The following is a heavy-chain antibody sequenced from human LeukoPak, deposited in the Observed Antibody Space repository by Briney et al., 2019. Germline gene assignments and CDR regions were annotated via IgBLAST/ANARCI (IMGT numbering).Heavy chain of an antibody. V-gene: IGHV3-53*01. CDR1: GFTVVRNY. CDR2: IYGGGST. Sequence: PGGSLRLSCAASGFTVVRNYMSWVRQAPGKGLEWVSVIYGGGSTSYADSVKGRFIISRDNSKNTLYLQMNSLRADDTAVYYCARDRSDGNYYMVVWGKGTTVIVSS. J-gene: IGHJ6*03. D-gene: IGHD5-24*01. CDR3: ARDRSDGNYYMVV.